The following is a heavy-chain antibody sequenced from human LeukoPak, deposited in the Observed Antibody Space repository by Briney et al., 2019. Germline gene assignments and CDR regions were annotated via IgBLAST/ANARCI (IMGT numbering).Heavy chain of an antibody. V-gene: IGHV5-51*01. CDR1: GCSFTSYW. CDR3: ARRGEAMDPFDY. J-gene: IGHJ4*02. CDR2: IYPGDSDT. D-gene: IGHD5-18*01. Sequence: NTGESLKISCKVSGCSFTSYWIGWVRQMPGKGLEWMGIIYPGDSDTRYSPSFQGQVTISADKSINTAYLQWSSLKASDTAIYYCARRGEAMDPFDYWGQGTLVTVSS.